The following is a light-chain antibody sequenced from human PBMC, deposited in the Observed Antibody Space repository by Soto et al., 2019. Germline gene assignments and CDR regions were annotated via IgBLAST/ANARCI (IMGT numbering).Light chain of an antibody. J-gene: IGKJ4*01. CDR3: XQRTNWPLT. CDR1: QSVTTF. Sequence: EIVLTQSPVTLSLSPGERATLSCRASQSVTTFLAWYQQKPGQAPRLLIYDASKRATGIPARFSGSGSGTXXXLXXSXXEPEDFAVXXXXQRTNWPLTFGGGTKVEIK. V-gene: IGKV3-11*01. CDR2: DAS.